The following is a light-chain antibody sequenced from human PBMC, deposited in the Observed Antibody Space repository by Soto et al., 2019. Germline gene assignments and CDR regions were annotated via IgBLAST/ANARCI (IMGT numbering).Light chain of an antibody. Sequence: DIEMTQSPSTLSASVGDRLTITCRTSQSISTWVAWYQHKTGKAPTLLIYDASSLESGVPSRFSGYGSGTEFTLTISSLKPEDSATYYCQQYNRYSTFGQGTKVDIK. J-gene: IGKJ1*01. CDR3: QQYNRYST. V-gene: IGKV1-5*01. CDR2: DAS. CDR1: QSISTW.